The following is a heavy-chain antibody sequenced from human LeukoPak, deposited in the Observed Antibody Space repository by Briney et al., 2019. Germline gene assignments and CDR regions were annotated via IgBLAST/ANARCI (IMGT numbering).Heavy chain of an antibody. CDR1: GFTFSSYA. CDR2: IYYSGST. D-gene: IGHD3-3*01. Sequence: GSLRLSCAASGFTFSSYAMGWVRQPPGKGLEWIGSIYYSGSTYYNPSLKSRVTISVDTSKNQFSLKLSSVTAADTAVYYCARLLPYYDFWRGYYDAFDIWGQGTMVTVSS. V-gene: IGHV4-39*01. CDR3: ARLLPYYDFWRGYYDAFDI. J-gene: IGHJ3*02.